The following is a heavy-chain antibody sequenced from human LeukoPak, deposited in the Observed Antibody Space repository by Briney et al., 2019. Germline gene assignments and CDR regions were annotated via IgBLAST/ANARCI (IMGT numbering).Heavy chain of an antibody. CDR3: ARVKLPSQRSWYLNAFDP. D-gene: IGHD6-13*01. CDR2: ISAYNGNT. CDR1: GYTFTSYG. Sequence: GASVKVSCKASGYTFTSYGISWVRQAPGQGLEWMGWISAYNGNTNYAQKLQGRVTMTTDTSTSTAYMELRSLRSDDTAVYYCARVKLPSQRSWYLNAFDPWGQGTLVTVFS. V-gene: IGHV1-18*01. J-gene: IGHJ5*02.